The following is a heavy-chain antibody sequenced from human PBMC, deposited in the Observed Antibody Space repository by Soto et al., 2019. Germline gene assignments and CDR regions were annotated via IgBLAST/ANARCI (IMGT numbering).Heavy chain of an antibody. V-gene: IGHV4-61*01. CDR2: FYNSGST. D-gene: IGHD3-10*01. CDR1: GGSVSSCSFY. Sequence: SETLSLTCTVSGGSVSSCSFYWSCIRQPPGKGLEWIGYFYNSGSTNYNPSLKSRVTISVDTSKNQISLKLSSVTAADTAVYYCARGESDYYYAMDVWGQGTTVTVSS. J-gene: IGHJ6*02. CDR3: ARGESDYYYAMDV.